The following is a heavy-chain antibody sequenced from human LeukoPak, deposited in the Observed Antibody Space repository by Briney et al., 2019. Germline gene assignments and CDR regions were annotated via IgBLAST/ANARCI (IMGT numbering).Heavy chain of an antibody. D-gene: IGHD2-2*01. CDR2: IYYSGST. V-gene: IGHV4-59*11. CDR3: ASCLYCSSTSCRSFDP. Sequence: SETLSLTCTVSGGSISSHYWSWIRQPPGKGLEWIGYIYYSGSTNYNPSLKSRVTISVDTSKNQFSLKLSSVTAADTAVYYCASCLYCSSTSCRSFDPWGQGTLVTVSS. J-gene: IGHJ5*02. CDR1: GGSISSHY.